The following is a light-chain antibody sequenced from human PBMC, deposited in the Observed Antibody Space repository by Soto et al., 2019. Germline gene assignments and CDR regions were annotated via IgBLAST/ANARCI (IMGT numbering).Light chain of an antibody. CDR1: QSISNW. J-gene: IGKJ1*01. V-gene: IGKV1-5*03. CDR2: KAS. Sequence: DIHMTQSPSTLSASVGDRVTITCRASQSISNWLAWYQQKPGKAPKILIYKASSLESGVPSRFSGSGSGTEFTLTISSLQPADSATYYCQQYNGYRWTFGQGTKVDIK. CDR3: QQYNGYRWT.